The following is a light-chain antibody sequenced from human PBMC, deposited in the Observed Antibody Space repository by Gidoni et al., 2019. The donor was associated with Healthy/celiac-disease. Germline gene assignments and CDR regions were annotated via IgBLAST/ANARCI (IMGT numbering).Light chain of an antibody. CDR2: DVS. CDR3: SSYTSSSTYVV. Sequence: QSSLTQPASVSRSPGPSITISCTGTSSDVGGYNYVSWYQQHPGKAPKLMIYDVSNRPSGVSNRFSGSKSGNTASLTISGLQAEDEADYYCSSYTSSSTYVVFGGGTKLTVL. J-gene: IGLJ2*01. CDR1: SSDVGGYNY. V-gene: IGLV2-14*01.